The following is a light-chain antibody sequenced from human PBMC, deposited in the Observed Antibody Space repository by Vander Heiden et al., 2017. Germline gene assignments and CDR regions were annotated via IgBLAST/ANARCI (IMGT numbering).Light chain of an antibody. J-gene: IGKJ1*01. V-gene: IGKV3-15*01. CDR1: QSVSSN. Sequence: ELVTTHSPATPSVSQGERATLSCRASQSVSSNLAWYQQKPGQAPRLLIYGASTRATGIPAKFSGSGSGTEFTLTISSLQSEDFAVYYCQQYNNWPWTFGQGTKVEIK. CDR3: QQYNNWPWT. CDR2: GAS.